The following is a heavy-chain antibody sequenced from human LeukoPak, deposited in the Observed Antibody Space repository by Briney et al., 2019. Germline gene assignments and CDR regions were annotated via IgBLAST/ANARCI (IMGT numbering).Heavy chain of an antibody. CDR3: ARDEGYYSYMDV. V-gene: IGHV1-2*02. J-gene: IGHJ6*03. CDR1: RYSFTCYY. CDR2: INVDSGGT. Sequence: ASVKVSCKASRYSFTCYYMHWGRLAPGQGLEWMGWINVDSGGTKYAEKFQGRVTMTRDTSISTAYMELSRLRSDDTAVYYCARDEGYYSYMDVWGKGTTVSVSS.